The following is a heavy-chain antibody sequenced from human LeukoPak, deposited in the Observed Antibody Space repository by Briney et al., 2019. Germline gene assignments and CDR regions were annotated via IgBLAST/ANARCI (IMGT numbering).Heavy chain of an antibody. V-gene: IGHV4-34*01. CDR1: GGSITSYY. CDR2: INHSGST. Sequence: SETLSLTCTVSGGSITSYYWSWIRQPPGKGLEWIGEINHSGSTNYNPSLKSRVTISVDTSKNQFSLKLSSVTAADTAVYYCARGRPPYYYGSGSLNWFDPWGQGTLVTVSS. D-gene: IGHD3-10*01. J-gene: IGHJ5*02. CDR3: ARGRPPYYYGSGSLNWFDP.